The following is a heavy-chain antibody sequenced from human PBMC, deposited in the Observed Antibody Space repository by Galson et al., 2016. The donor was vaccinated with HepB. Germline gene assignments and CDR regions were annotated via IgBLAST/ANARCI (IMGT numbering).Heavy chain of an antibody. D-gene: IGHD6-6*01. CDR3: ARNSSSFPFSDY. J-gene: IGHJ4*02. CDR1: GYTFPNYG. V-gene: IGHV1-18*01. CDR2: ISAYNGNT. Sequence: QSGAEVKKPGASVKVACKASGYTFPNYGISWVRQAPGQGLQWMGWISAYNGNTNYAQKLKGRVTMTTDTSTSTAYMELRSLRSDDTAVYYCARNSSSFPFSDYWGQGTLVTVSS.